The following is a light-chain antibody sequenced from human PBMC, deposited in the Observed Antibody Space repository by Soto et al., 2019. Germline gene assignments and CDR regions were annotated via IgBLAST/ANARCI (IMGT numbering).Light chain of an antibody. Sequence: EVVMTQSPATLSVSPVERVTLSCRASHSVRSNLAWYLQKPGQAPRLLIYGASTRATGIPARFSASGSGTEFTLTISSLQSEDFAVYYCQHYNNWPPLTFGGGTKVEIK. CDR2: GAS. V-gene: IGKV3-15*01. CDR3: QHYNNWPPLT. CDR1: HSVRSN. J-gene: IGKJ4*01.